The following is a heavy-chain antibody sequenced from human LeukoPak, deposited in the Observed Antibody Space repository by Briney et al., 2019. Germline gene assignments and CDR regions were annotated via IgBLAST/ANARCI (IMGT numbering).Heavy chain of an antibody. V-gene: IGHV3-53*01. CDR1: GLTLSSKY. CDR3: ATNSDNYTDSSGPTQH. Sequence: AGGSLRLSCAAPGLTLSSKYMSGVRQAPGKGLVWVGVIYGGGHSEYADSVEGRFTLSRDISKNTVYLQMNSLSPEDTAIYYCATNSDNYTDSSGPTQHWGQGSLVTVSS. D-gene: IGHD3-22*01. CDR2: IYGGGHS. J-gene: IGHJ1*01.